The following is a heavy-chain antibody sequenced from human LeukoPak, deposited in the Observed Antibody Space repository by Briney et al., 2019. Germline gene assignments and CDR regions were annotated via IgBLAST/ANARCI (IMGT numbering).Heavy chain of an antibody. J-gene: IGHJ4*02. D-gene: IGHD7-27*01. CDR3: AREGLGFDY. V-gene: IGHV3-30*04. CDR2: KANNGSDE. CDR1: GFTFNNYP. Sequence: PGRPLRLSCTTAGFTFNNYPMHWVRQAPGKGVVWVEIKANNGSDEDYSGYVKGRFIISRDNSMKTLFLQMNILRVDDTAFYYWAREGLGFDYWGQGTLVTVSS.